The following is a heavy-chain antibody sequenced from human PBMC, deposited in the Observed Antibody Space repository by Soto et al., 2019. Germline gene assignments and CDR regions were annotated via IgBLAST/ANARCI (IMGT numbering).Heavy chain of an antibody. V-gene: IGHV1-58*01. D-gene: IGHD3-3*01. CDR2: IVVGSGNT. CDR1: GFTFTSSA. Sequence: ASVKVSCKASGFTFTSSAVQWVRQARGQRLEWIGWIVVGSGNTNYAQKFQERVTITRDMSTSTAYMELSSLRSEDTAVYYCAAGVDYDFWSGYPYFDYWGQGTLVTVSS. J-gene: IGHJ4*02. CDR3: AAGVDYDFWSGYPYFDY.